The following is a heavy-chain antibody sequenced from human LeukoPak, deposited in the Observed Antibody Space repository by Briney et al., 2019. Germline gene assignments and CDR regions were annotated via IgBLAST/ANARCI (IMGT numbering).Heavy chain of an antibody. D-gene: IGHD2-21*02. J-gene: IGHJ3*02. CDR3: ARERIVVVTLSDAIDI. CDR2: INPNSGGT. Sequence: ASVKVSCKASGYTFTGYYMHWARQAPGQGLEWMGWINPNSGGTKYAQKFQGRVTVTRDTSINTVYMQLSNLTSDDTAVYYCARERIVVVTLSDAIDIWGQGTMVTVSS. V-gene: IGHV1-2*02. CDR1: GYTFTGYY.